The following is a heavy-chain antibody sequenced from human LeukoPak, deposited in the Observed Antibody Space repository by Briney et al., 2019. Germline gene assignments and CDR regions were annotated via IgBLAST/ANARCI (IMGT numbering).Heavy chain of an antibody. CDR1: GYTFTGYY. V-gene: IGHV1-2*02. CDR3: ARAGADYGDYLRRDWFDP. CDR2: INPNSGGT. Sequence: ASLKLSCAASGYTFTGYYMHWVRETPGQGLEWIGWINPNSGGTNSTQKFQGRVAMTRDTSISTAYMELSRLRSDDTAVYYCARAGADYGDYLRRDWFDPWGQGTLVTVSS. D-gene: IGHD4-17*01. J-gene: IGHJ5*02.